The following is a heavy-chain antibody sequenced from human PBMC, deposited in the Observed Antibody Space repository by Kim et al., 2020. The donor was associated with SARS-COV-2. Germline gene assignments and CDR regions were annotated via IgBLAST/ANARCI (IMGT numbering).Heavy chain of an antibody. CDR3: ATDNFEYSSSSPFYY. Sequence: SETLSLTCTVSGGSISSGGYYWSWIRQHPGKGLEWIGYIYYSGSTYYNPSLKSRVTISVDTSKNQFSLKLSSVTAADTAVYYCATDNFEYSSSSPFYYWGQGTLVTVSS. D-gene: IGHD6-6*01. CDR2: IYYSGST. V-gene: IGHV4-31*03. CDR1: GGSISSGGYY. J-gene: IGHJ4*02.